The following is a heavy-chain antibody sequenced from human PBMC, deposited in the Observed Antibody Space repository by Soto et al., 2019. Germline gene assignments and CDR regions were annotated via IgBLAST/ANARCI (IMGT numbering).Heavy chain of an antibody. Sequence: PSETLSLTCTVSGGSISSGGYYWSWIRQHPGKGLEWIGYIYYSGSTYYNPSLKSRVTISVDTSKNQFSLKLSSVTAADTAVYYCARDRRGYYDFWSCSYYYGMDGWGQGTKVTVSS. D-gene: IGHD3-3*01. V-gene: IGHV4-31*03. CDR1: GGSISSGGYY. J-gene: IGHJ6*02. CDR2: IYYSGST. CDR3: ARDRRGYYDFWSCSYYYGMDG.